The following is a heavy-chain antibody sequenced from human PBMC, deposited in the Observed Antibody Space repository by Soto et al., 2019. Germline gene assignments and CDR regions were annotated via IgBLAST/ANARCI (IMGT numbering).Heavy chain of an antibody. D-gene: IGHD3-22*01. CDR2: ISTSSTYI. CDR3: ARNVVPGAYDSSDY. J-gene: IGHJ4*02. Sequence: KPGGSLRLSCAASGLTFSSYSMNWVRQAPGKGLEWVSSISTSSTYIYYADSVKGRFTISRDNAKNSLYLQMNSLRAEDTAVYYCARNVVPGAYDSSDYWGQGTLVTVSS. CDR1: GLTFSSYS. V-gene: IGHV3-21*01.